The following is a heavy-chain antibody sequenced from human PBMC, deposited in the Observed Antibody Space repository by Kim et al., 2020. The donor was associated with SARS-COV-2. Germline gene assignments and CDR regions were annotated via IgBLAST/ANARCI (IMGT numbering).Heavy chain of an antibody. J-gene: IGHJ5*02. CDR3: AREGITMVRGVRSWFDP. V-gene: IGHV1-2*02. CDR2: INPNSGGT. Sequence: ASVKVSCKASGYTFTGYYMHWVRQAPGQGLEWMGWINPNSGGTNYAQKFQGRVTMTRDTSISTVYMELSRLRSDDTAVYYCAREGITMVRGVRSWFDPWGQGTLVTVSS. CDR1: GYTFTGYY. D-gene: IGHD3-10*01.